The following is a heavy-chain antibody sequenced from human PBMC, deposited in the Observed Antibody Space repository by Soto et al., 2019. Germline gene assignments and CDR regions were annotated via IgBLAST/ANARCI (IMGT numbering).Heavy chain of an antibody. D-gene: IGHD2-8*02. CDR2: IYWDDDK. Sequence: QITLKESGPTLVKPTQTLTLTCTFSGFSLSTSGVGVGWIRQPPGKPLEWLALIYWDDDKRYSPSLKSRLTITKDTYKNQVVFTMTNMDPVDTATYYCAHYFYILVDDAFDIWGQGTMVTVSS. V-gene: IGHV2-5*02. J-gene: IGHJ3*02. CDR3: AHYFYILVDDAFDI. CDR1: GFSLSTSGVG.